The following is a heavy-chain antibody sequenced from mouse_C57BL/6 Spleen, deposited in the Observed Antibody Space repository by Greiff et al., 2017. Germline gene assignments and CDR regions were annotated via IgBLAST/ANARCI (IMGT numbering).Heavy chain of an antibody. Sequence: QVHVKQPGAELVKPGASVKMSCKASGYTFTSYWITWVKQRPGQGLEWIGVINPYNGGTSYNQKFKGKATLTVDKSSSTAYMELNSLTSEDSAVYYCAATTVVPYFDYWGQGTTLTVSS. CDR1: GYTFTSYW. D-gene: IGHD1-1*01. CDR2: INPYNGGT. J-gene: IGHJ2*01. CDR3: AATTVVPYFDY. V-gene: IGHV1-55*01.